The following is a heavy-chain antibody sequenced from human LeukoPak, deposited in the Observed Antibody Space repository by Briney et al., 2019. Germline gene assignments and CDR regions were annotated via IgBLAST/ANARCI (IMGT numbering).Heavy chain of an antibody. Sequence: ASVKVSCKSSGYTFVGYYMHWVRQAPGQGLDWMGWINPNNGGTKYAQKFQGRVTMTRDTSISTVYMELSSLRSDDTAVYYCARVEGYCSAGSCGNWFDPWARGPWSPSPQ. D-gene: IGHD2-15*01. J-gene: IGHJ5*02. V-gene: IGHV1-2*02. CDR3: ARVEGYCSAGSCGNWFDP. CDR1: GYTFVGYY. CDR2: INPNNGGT.